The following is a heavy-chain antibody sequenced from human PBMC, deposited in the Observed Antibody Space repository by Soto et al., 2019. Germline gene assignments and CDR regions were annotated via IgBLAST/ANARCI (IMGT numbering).Heavy chain of an antibody. CDR1: GGSISSSSYY. CDR2: IYYSGST. J-gene: IGHJ4*02. D-gene: IGHD4-17*01. V-gene: IGHV4-39*01. CDR3: AGYRLTTVTYYFDY. Sequence: QLQLQESGPGLVKPSETLSLTCTVSGGSISSSSYYWGWIRQPPGKGLEWIGSIYYSGSTYYNPSLKSRVTISVDTSKNQFPLKLSSVTAADTAVYYCAGYRLTTVTYYFDYWGQGTLVTVSS.